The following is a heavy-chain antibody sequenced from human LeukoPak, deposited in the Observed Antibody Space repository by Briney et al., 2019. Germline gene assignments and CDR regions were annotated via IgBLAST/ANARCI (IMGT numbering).Heavy chain of an antibody. J-gene: IGHJ3*02. CDR2: ISGSSDST. CDR3: AKGPFGGTMNDAFDI. Sequence: GGSLRLSCAASGLTFSNHAMGWVRQAPGKGPEWVSTISGSSDSTYYPDSVKGRFTISRDNFKNTLYLQMNSLRAEDTAVYYCAKGPFGGTMNDAFDIWGQGTMVTVSS. CDR1: GLTFSNHA. D-gene: IGHD3-16*01. V-gene: IGHV3-23*01.